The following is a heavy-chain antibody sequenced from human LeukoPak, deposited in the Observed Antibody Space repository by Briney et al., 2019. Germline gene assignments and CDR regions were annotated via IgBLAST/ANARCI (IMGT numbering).Heavy chain of an antibody. D-gene: IGHD5-18*01. V-gene: IGHV3-23*01. CDR2: ISGSGGST. J-gene: IGHJ4*02. CDR3: AKLGVGYSCFDY. Sequence: AGGSLRLSCAASGFTFSSYAMSWVRQAPGKGLEWVSAISGSGGSTYYADSVKGRFTISRDNSKNTLYLQMNSLRAEDTAVYYCAKLGVGYSCFDYWGQGTLVTVSS. CDR1: GFTFSSYA.